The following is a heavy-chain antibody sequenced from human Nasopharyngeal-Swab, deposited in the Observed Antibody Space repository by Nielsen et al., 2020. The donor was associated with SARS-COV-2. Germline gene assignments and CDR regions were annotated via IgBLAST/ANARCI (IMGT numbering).Heavy chain of an antibody. CDR3: AKDEAWVFVGPNTEMILFH. CDR1: GYTFTNYA. J-gene: IGHJ4*02. CDR2: ISGDNGNT. Sequence: ASVKVSCKASGYTFTNYAITWVRQVPGQGLEWVGWISGDNGNTNYAQKVRGRATVTTDTSTSTAYLELRSLRSDDTAIYYCAKDEAWVFVGPNTEMILFHWGQGTLVTVSS. D-gene: IGHD5-24*01. V-gene: IGHV1-18*01.